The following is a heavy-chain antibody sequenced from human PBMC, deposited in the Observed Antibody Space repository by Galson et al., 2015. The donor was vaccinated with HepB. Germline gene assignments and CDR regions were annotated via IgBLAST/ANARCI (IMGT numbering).Heavy chain of an antibody. D-gene: IGHD3-22*01. Sequence: SVKVSCKASGFTFTSSAMQWVRQARGQRLEWIGWIVVGSGNTNYAQKFQERVTITRDMSTSTAYMELSSLRSEDTAVYYCARLYYYDSSGYPGPPFDYWGQGTLVTVSS. CDR3: ARLYYYDSSGYPGPPFDY. CDR2: IVVGSGNT. CDR1: GFTFTSSA. J-gene: IGHJ4*02. V-gene: IGHV1-58*02.